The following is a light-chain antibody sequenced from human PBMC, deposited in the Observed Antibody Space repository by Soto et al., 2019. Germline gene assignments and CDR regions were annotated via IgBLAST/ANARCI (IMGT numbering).Light chain of an antibody. V-gene: IGKV3-15*01. CDR2: DVS. Sequence: SPATLSVSPGDRATLSCRASQSVGSNLAWYQQKAGQAPRLLIYDVSTRATGVPVRFGGSGSGTEFTLTISSLQSEDFAVYYCQQYNNWPPWITFGQGTRLAIK. CDR3: QQYNNWPPWIT. J-gene: IGKJ5*01. CDR1: QSVGSN.